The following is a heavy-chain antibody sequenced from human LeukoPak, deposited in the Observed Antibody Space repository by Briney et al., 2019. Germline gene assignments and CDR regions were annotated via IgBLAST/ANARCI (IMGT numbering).Heavy chain of an antibody. J-gene: IGHJ5*02. CDR1: GFTFSSHE. Sequence: GGSLRLSCAASGFTFSSHEMNWVRQAPGKGLEWVSYISSSGSTIYYADSVKGRFTISRDNAKDSLYLQMNSLRAEDTAVYYCARFLGYCSGGSCSDPNWFDPWGQGTLVTVSS. D-gene: IGHD2-15*01. CDR3: ARFLGYCSGGSCSDPNWFDP. CDR2: ISSSGSTI. V-gene: IGHV3-48*03.